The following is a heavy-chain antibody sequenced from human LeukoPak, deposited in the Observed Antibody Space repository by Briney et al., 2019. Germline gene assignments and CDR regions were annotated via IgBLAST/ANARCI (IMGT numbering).Heavy chain of an antibody. J-gene: IGHJ4*02. CDR2: VETSGST. CDR1: GGSINSDTYY. D-gene: IGHD3-9*01. Sequence: SETLSLTCTVSGGSINSDTYYWSWIRQPAGKGLEWIGRVETSGSTNYNPSLKSRVSIPVDTSNNQFSLKLSSVTAADTAVYYCARGDYDILSGYSSVDFWGQGTLVTVSS. V-gene: IGHV4-61*02. CDR3: ARGDYDILSGYSSVDF.